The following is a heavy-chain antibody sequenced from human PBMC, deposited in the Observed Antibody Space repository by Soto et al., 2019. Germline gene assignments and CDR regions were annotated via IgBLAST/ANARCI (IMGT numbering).Heavy chain of an antibody. J-gene: IGHJ4*02. Sequence: QVQLQESGPGLAKPSETLSLTCTVSGGSISGYYWSWIRQPPGKGLEWIGHIYYNGNTKYNPSLKSRVTISVDTSKNHFSLKLSSVTAADAAVYYCARGYTYNGRFDSWGQGTLVTVSS. CDR3: ARGYTYNGRFDS. D-gene: IGHD5-18*01. CDR1: GGSISGYY. CDR2: IYYNGNT. V-gene: IGHV4-59*01.